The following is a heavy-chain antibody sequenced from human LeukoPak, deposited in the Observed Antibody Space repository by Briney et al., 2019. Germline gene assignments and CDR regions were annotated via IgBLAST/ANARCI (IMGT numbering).Heavy chain of an antibody. CDR3: ARGLSDSSGHYTTYYMDV. CDR2: INHSGST. CDR1: GGSFSGYY. J-gene: IGHJ6*03. D-gene: IGHD3-22*01. Sequence: SETLSLTCAVYGGSFSGYYWSWIRQPPGKGLEWIGEINHSGSTNYNPSLKSRVTISVDTSKNQFSLKLSSVTAADTAVYYCARGLSDSSGHYTTYYMDVWGKGTTVTVSS. V-gene: IGHV4-34*01.